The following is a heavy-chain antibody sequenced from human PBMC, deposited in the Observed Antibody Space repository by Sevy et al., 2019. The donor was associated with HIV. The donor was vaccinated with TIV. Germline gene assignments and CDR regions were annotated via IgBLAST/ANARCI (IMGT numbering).Heavy chain of an antibody. CDR3: AKLEKAQGDAFDI. CDR1: GFTFSSYV. Sequence: GGSLRLSCAASGFTFSSYVMTWVRQAPGKGLEWVSAISGSGGSTYYADSVKARFTISRDNPKNTLYLQMNSLRAEDTALYYCAKLEKAQGDAFDIWGQGTMVTVSS. CDR2: ISGSGGST. J-gene: IGHJ3*02. V-gene: IGHV3-23*01.